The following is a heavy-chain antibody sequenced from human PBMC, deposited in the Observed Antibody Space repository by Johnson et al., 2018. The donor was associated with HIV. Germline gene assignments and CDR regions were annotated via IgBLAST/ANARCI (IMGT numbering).Heavy chain of an antibody. CDR1: GFIFSSSG. J-gene: IGHJ3*02. V-gene: IGHV3-20*04. Sequence: VQLVESGGGVVQPGGSLRLSCVASGFIFSSSGMHWVRQAPGKGLEWVSGINWNGGSTGYADSVQGRFTISRDNAKNSLYLQMNSLRAEDTAVYYCARDARGSAFDIWGQGTMVTVSS. CDR3: ARDARGSAFDI. CDR2: INWNGGST. D-gene: IGHD3-10*01.